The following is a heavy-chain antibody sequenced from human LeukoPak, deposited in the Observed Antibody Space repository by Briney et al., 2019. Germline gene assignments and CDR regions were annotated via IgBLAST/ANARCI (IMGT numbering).Heavy chain of an antibody. D-gene: IGHD3-10*01. J-gene: IGHJ4*02. CDR1: GFTFSSYS. CDR2: ISSSSSYI. Sequence: GGSLRLSCAASGFTFSSYSMNWVRQAPGKGLEWVSSISSSSSYIYYADSVKGRFTISRDNAKNSLYLQMNSLRAEDTAVYYCARVGYGSTFCFDYWGQGTLVTVSS. V-gene: IGHV3-21*01. CDR3: ARVGYGSTFCFDY.